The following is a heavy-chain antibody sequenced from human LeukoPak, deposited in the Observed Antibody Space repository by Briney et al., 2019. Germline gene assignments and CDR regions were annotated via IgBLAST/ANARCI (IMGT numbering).Heavy chain of an antibody. V-gene: IGHV4-4*07. J-gene: IGHJ6*03. CDR3: ARGSGWYYSMDV. CDR2: IYTSGST. D-gene: IGHD6-19*01. Sequence: SETLSLTCTVSGGSISSYYWSWIRQPAGKGLEWIGRIYTSGSTYYNPSLKSRVTISVDTSKNQFSLRLSSVTAADTAVYYCARGSGWYYSMDVWGKGTTVTISS. CDR1: GGSISSYY.